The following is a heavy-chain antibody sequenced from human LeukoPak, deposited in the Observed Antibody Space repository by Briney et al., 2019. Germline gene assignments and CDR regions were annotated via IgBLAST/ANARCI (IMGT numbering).Heavy chain of an antibody. D-gene: IGHD5-12*01. Sequence: GGSLRLSCAASGFVFSDYYMHWVRQAPGKGLMWVSHINGDGSNVNYADSVKGRFTISRDNSKNTLYLQMNSLRADDTAVYYCARDPILSGYDFWGQGTLVTVSS. V-gene: IGHV3-74*01. CDR1: GFVFSDYY. CDR3: ARDPILSGYDF. CDR2: INGDGSNV. J-gene: IGHJ4*02.